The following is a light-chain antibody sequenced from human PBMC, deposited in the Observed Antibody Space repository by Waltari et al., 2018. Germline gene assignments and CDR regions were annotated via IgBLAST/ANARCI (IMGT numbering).Light chain of an antibody. CDR1: QSISKY. V-gene: IGKV3-20*01. Sequence: EIMLTQSPGTLSLSPGERATLSCRASQSISKYLAWYQQKPGQPPRLLLYDASSRATGIPDRVSGSGSGTDFSLTISRLEPEDFAVYYCQKYGTLPATFGQGTKVEIK. CDR3: QKYGTLPAT. CDR2: DAS. J-gene: IGKJ1*01.